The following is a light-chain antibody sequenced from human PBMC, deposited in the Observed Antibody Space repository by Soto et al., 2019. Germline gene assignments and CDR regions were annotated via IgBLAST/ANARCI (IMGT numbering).Light chain of an antibody. CDR2: GAS. CDR3: QQYNSWPLT. J-gene: IGKJ4*01. CDR1: QSVSNN. Sequence: EIVMTQSPATLSVSPGERATLSCRASQSVSNNLAWYQQKPGQAPRLLIYGASTRATGIPARFSGSGSGKAVTLTISSLQYEDVAVYYCQQYNSWPLTFGGGTKVAIK. V-gene: IGKV3-15*01.